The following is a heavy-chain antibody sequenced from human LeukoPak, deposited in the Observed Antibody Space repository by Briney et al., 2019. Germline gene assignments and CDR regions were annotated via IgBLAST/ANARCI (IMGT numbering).Heavy chain of an antibody. J-gene: IGHJ6*02. D-gene: IGHD2-2*01. CDR1: GYTFTAYY. V-gene: IGHV1-2*02. CDR3: ARDHCSANSCYEDYYNGLDV. CDR2: INPKSGGT. Sequence: ASVKVSCKASGYTFTAYYLQWERLAPGQGLEWMGWINPKSGGTEYAKRFQGRVTMTRDTSISTAYMELSRLRSDDTAVYYCARDHCSANSCYEDYYNGLDVWGQGTTVTVSS.